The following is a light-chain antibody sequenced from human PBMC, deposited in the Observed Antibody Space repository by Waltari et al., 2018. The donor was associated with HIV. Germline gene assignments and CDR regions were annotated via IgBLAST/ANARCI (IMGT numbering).Light chain of an antibody. Sequence: IVMTQSPATLSVSPGERATLSCRASQSVSSNLAWYQQKPGQAPRLLIYGASTRAAGIPARVSCSGSGTEFTLAINSLHSEDYAVYYCQQDSGWPPMYTFGQGTKLEVK. V-gene: IGKV3-15*01. CDR3: QQDSGWPPMYT. J-gene: IGKJ2*01. CDR2: GAS. CDR1: QSVSSN.